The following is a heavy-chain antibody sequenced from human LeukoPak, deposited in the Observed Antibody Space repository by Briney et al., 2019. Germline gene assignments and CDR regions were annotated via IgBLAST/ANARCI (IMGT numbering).Heavy chain of an antibody. J-gene: IGHJ3*02. CDR1: GFTFSSYG. CDR3: ARSQRKTAFDI. D-gene: IGHD6-25*01. CDR2: IYSGGST. Sequence: GGSLRLPCAASGFTFSSYGMHWVRRAPGKGLEWVSVIYSGGSTYYADSVKGRFTISRDNSKNTLYLQMNSLRAEDTAVYYCARSQRKTAFDIWGQGTMVTVSS. V-gene: IGHV3-NL1*01.